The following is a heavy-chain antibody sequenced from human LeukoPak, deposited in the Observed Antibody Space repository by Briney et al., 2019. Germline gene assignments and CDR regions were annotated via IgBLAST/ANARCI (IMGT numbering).Heavy chain of an antibody. V-gene: IGHV1-69*13. CDR1: GYTFTSYG. Sequence: GASVKVSCKASGYTFTSYGISWVRQAHEQGLEWMGGIIPIFGTANYAQKFQGRVTITADESTSTAYMELSSLRSEDTAVYYCARNHADYVNYYYYGMDVWGQGTTVTVSS. CDR2: IIPIFGTA. D-gene: IGHD3-16*01. CDR3: ARNHADYVNYYYYGMDV. J-gene: IGHJ6*02.